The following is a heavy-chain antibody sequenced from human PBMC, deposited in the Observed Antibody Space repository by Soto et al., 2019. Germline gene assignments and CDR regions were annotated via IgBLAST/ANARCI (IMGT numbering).Heavy chain of an antibody. D-gene: IGHD3-10*01. CDR3: ARDVTMVRGVIGSRMDV. CDR2: IYYSGST. J-gene: IGHJ6*02. Sequence: SETLSLTCTVSGGSISSGGYYWSWIRQHPGKGLEWIGYIYYSGSTYYNPSLKSRVTISVDTSKNQFSLKLSSVTAADTAVYYCARDVTMVRGVIGSRMDVWGQGTTVTVSS. V-gene: IGHV4-31*03. CDR1: GGSISSGGYY.